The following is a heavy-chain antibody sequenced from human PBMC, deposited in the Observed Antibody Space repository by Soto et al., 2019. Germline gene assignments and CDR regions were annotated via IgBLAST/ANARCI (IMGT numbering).Heavy chain of an antibody. CDR3: ARDLAPSGAGAFDI. CDR1: GVTFSSYG. CDR2: INSDGSST. V-gene: IGHV3-74*01. Sequence: LRYAVVGVTFSSYGVHWVRQTPGKGLVWVSRINSDGSSTRYADSVKGRFTISRDNAKNTLYLQMNSLRAEDTAVYYCARDLAPSGAGAFDILGQGTMVTVSS. J-gene: IGHJ3*02. D-gene: IGHD3-3*01.